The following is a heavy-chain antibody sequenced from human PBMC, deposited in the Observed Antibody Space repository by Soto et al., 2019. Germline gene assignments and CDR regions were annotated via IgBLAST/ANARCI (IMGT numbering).Heavy chain of an antibody. D-gene: IGHD5-18*01. CDR1: GGSISSSHW. CDR2: IYYSGST. Sequence: SETLSLTCAVSGGSISSSHWWTWVRQPPGKGLEWIGSIYYSGSTYYNPSLKSRVTISVDTSKNQFSLKLSSVTAADTAVYYCACIFSGGYGYGFYYYGMDVWGQGTTVTVSS. V-gene: IGHV4-39*01. J-gene: IGHJ6*02. CDR3: ACIFSGGYGYGFYYYGMDV.